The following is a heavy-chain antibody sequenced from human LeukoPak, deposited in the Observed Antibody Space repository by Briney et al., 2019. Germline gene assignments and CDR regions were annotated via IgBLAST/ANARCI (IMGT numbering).Heavy chain of an antibody. J-gene: IGHJ6*03. CDR3: ARRGWELYYYMDV. D-gene: IGHD1-26*01. Sequence: SETLSLTCTVSGGSISSSSYYWGWIRQPPGKGLEWIGSIYYSGSTYYNPSLKSRVTISVDTSKNQFSLKLSSVTAADTAVYYCARRGWELYYYMDVWGKGTTVTVSS. CDR2: IYYSGST. CDR1: GGSISSSSYY. V-gene: IGHV4-39*01.